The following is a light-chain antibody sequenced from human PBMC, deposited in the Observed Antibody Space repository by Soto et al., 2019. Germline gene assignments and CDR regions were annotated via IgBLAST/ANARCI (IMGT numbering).Light chain of an antibody. CDR2: AAS. V-gene: IGKV3D-20*02. Sequence: EIVLTQSPGTLSLSPGERATLSCRASQSVSNNYLAWYQQKPGQAPRLLIYAASSRATGIPDRFSGSGSGTDFTLTISNLEPEDFAVYYCQQHSHWPPWTFGQGTKVDIK. J-gene: IGKJ1*01. CDR1: QSVSNNY. CDR3: QQHSHWPPWT.